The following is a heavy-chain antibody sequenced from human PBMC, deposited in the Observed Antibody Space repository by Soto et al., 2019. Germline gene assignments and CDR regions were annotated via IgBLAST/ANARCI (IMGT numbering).Heavy chain of an antibody. CDR3: AKAMVPNIAVSGTYDY. CDR1: GFTLSTYG. CDR2: TSYDGIHQ. J-gene: IGHJ4*02. D-gene: IGHD6-19*01. Sequence: GGSLRLSCTVSGFTLSTYGIHWVRQAPGKGLEWVAVTSYDGIHQYYADSVKGRFTISRDNSKNTLFLQMNSLRPEDTAVYYCAKAMVPNIAVSGTYDYWGQGTLVTVSS. V-gene: IGHV3-30*18.